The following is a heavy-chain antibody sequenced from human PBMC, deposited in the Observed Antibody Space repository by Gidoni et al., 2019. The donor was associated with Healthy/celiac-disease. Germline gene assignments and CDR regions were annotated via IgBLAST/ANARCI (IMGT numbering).Heavy chain of an antibody. CDR2: ISCSGGST. CDR1: GFTFSSYA. J-gene: IGHJ3*02. V-gene: IGHV3-23*01. Sequence: EVQLFESGGGLVQPGGSLRLSCAASGFTFSSYAMSWVRQAPGKGLEWVSAISCSGGSTYYADSVKGRFTISRDNSKNTLYLQMNSLRAEDTAVYYCAKTTHSSGDAFDIWGQGTMVTVSS. CDR3: AKTTHSSGDAFDI. D-gene: IGHD6-25*01.